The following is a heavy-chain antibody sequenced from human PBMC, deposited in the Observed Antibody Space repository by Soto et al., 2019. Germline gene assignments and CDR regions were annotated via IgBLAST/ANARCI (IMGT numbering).Heavy chain of an antibody. V-gene: IGHV3-15*01. Sequence: GGALRLPCATPVFPFSNAWRSRVRPAPGKGLGWVWCIKSKTDGGTTDYAAPVKGRFTISRDDSKNTLYLQMNSLKTEDTAVYYCTTFDDPEYSSFDYYYYGMDVWGQGTTVTVSS. D-gene: IGHD6-6*01. CDR3: TTFDDPEYSSFDYYYYGMDV. J-gene: IGHJ6*02. CDR1: VFPFSNAW. CDR2: IKSKTDGGTT.